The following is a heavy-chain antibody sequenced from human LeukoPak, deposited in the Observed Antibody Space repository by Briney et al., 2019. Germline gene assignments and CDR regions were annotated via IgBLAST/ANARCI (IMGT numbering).Heavy chain of an antibody. CDR3: ARGSGSFSGGFDY. CDR1: GFTFSSYG. V-gene: IGHV3-33*01. Sequence: PGGSLRLSCAASGFTFSSYGMHWVRQTPGKGLEWVAVIWSDGSNKYYADSVKSRFTISRDNSKNTLYLQMNSLRAEDTAVYYCARGSGSFSGGFDYWGQGTLVTVSS. J-gene: IGHJ4*02. CDR2: IWSDGSNK. D-gene: IGHD1-26*01.